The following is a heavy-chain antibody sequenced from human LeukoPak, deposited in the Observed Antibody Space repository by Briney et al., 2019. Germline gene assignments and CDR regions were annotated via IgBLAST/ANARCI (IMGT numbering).Heavy chain of an antibody. V-gene: IGHV3-23*01. CDR2: ISGSGPNT. D-gene: IGHD4-17*01. CDR1: GFTFSSSA. CDR3: ANVNGDYVYLDS. Sequence: GGSLRLSCAASGFTFSSSAMSWVRQAPGRGLEWVSVISGSGPNTYYADSVKGRFTISRDNSKNTLYLQMIDLRAEDTAVYYCANVNGDYVYLDSWGQGTLVTVSS. J-gene: IGHJ4*02.